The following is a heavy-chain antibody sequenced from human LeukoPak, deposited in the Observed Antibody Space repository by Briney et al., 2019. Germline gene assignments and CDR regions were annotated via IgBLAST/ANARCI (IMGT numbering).Heavy chain of an antibody. Sequence: SETLSLTCTVYGGSFSGYYWSWIRQPPGKGLEWIGEINHSGSTNYNPSLKSRVTISVDTSKNQFSLKLSSVTAADTAVYYCARPYSSGWKGWFDPWGQGTLVTVSS. CDR3: ARPYSSGWKGWFDP. J-gene: IGHJ5*02. CDR2: INHSGST. CDR1: GGSFSGYY. V-gene: IGHV4-34*01. D-gene: IGHD6-19*01.